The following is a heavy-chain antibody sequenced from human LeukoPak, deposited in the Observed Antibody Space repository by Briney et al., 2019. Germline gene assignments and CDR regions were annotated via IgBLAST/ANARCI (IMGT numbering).Heavy chain of an antibody. D-gene: IGHD4-17*01. CDR2: ISSSSSYI. CDR3: ARESHGDHTGDY. J-gene: IGHJ4*02. Sequence: GGSLRLSCAASGFTFSSYSMNWVRRAPGKGLEWVSSISSSSSYIYYADSVKGRFTISRDNAKNSLYLQMNSLRAEDTAVYYCARESHGDHTGDYWGQGTLVTVSS. CDR1: GFTFSSYS. V-gene: IGHV3-21*01.